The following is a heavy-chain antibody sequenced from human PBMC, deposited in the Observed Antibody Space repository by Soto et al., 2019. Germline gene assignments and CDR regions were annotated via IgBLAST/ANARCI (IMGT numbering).Heavy chain of an antibody. D-gene: IGHD3-3*01. V-gene: IGHV3-33*01. Sequence: GGSLRLSCAASGFTFSSYGMHWVRQAPGKGLEWVAVIWYDGSNKYYADSVKGRFTISRDNSKNTLYLQMNSLRAEDTAVYYCARDSNAYYDFWSCYLAFSGYYGMDVWGQGTTVTVSS. CDR1: GFTFSSYG. CDR2: IWYDGSNK. J-gene: IGHJ6*02. CDR3: ARDSNAYYDFWSCYLAFSGYYGMDV.